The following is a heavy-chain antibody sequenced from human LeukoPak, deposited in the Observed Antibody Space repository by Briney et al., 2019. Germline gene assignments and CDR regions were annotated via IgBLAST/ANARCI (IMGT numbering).Heavy chain of an antibody. CDR1: GFTFSSYA. Sequence: RTGGSLRLSCAASGFTFSSYAMHWVRQAPGKGLEWVAVISYDGSNKYYADSVKGRFTISRDNSKNTLYLQMNSLRAEDTAVYYCASGGVLLVPAATYYFDYWGQGTLVTVSS. J-gene: IGHJ4*02. V-gene: IGHV3-30-3*01. CDR3: ASGGVLLVPAATYYFDY. D-gene: IGHD2-2*01. CDR2: ISYDGSNK.